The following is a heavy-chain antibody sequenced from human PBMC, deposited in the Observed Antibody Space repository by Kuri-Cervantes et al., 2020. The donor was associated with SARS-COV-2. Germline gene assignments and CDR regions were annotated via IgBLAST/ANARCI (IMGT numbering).Heavy chain of an antibody. J-gene: IGHJ3*02. D-gene: IGHD6-19*01. CDR1: GASLSSADFY. CDR3: ARPNIKQWLVLFGTGSAFDI. Sequence: SETLSLTCTVSGASLSSADFYWSWIRQPPGKGLEWIGYIYFSGTTYYNPSLQSRVTISVDTSKNQFSLKLSSVTAADTAVYYCARPNIKQWLVLFGTGSAFDIWGQGTMVTVSS. V-gene: IGHV4-30-4*01. CDR2: IYFSGTT.